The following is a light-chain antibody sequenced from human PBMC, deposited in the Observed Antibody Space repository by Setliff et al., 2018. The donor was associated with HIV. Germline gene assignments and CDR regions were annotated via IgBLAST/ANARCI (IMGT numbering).Light chain of an antibody. J-gene: IGLJ3*02. CDR2: DVN. CDR1: SSDIGDYNF. Sequence: QSVLTQPRSVSGSPGQSVTISCTGTSSDIGDYNFVSWYQQHPGKVPKLMIYDVNKRPSGVPDRFSGSRSGNTASLTISGLQAEDEADYYCCSYAGSYTWMFGGGTKVTV. CDR3: CSYAGSYTWM. V-gene: IGLV2-11*01.